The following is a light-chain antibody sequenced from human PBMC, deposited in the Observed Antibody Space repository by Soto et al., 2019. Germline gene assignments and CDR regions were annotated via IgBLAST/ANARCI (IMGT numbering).Light chain of an antibody. CDR2: GVT. CDR1: SSDIGAHDD. CDR3: CSYTSDLTPYV. Sequence: QSVLTRPASVSVSPGQSITISCTGTSSDIGAHDDVSWYQQHPGKVPKLLIYGVTDRPSGISNRFSGSKSGNVASLTISGLQAEDEADYYCCSYTSDLTPYVFGTGTKVTVL. V-gene: IGLV2-14*03. J-gene: IGLJ1*01.